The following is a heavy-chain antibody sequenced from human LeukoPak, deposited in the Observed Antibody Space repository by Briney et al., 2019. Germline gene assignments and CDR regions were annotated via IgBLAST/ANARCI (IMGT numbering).Heavy chain of an antibody. D-gene: IGHD1-26*01. CDR1: GFTFSSYA. Sequence: GGSLRLSCAASGFTFSSYAMSWVRQAPGKGLEWVSAISGSGGSTYYADSVKGRFTISRDNSKNTLYLQMNSLRAEDTAVYYCAKDGASAKLGRRYFDLWGRGTLVTVSS. CDR3: AKDGASAKLGRRYFDL. CDR2: ISGSGGST. J-gene: IGHJ2*01. V-gene: IGHV3-23*01.